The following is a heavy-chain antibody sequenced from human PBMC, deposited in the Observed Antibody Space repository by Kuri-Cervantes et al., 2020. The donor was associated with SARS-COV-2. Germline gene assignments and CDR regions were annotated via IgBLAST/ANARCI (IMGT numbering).Heavy chain of an antibody. D-gene: IGHD5-18*01. CDR3: ARDQNDTAVVTDGMDV. J-gene: IGHJ6*02. CDR2: IILILGIA. V-gene: IGHV1-69*04. CDR1: GGTFSSYT. Sequence: SVKVSCKASGGTFSSYTNSWVRQAPGQGLEWMGRIILILGIANYAQKFQGRVTITAEKSTSTAYMEAGSLRSEGTAGYYCARDQNDTAVVTDGMDVWGQGTTVTVSS.